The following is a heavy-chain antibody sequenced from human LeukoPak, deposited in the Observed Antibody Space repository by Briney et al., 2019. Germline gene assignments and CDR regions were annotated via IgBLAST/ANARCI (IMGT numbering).Heavy chain of an antibody. J-gene: IGHJ4*02. CDR3: ARESYGDSGWELLLY. V-gene: IGHV3-30*03. D-gene: IGHD1-26*01. CDR1: GFTFSSYG. CDR2: ISYDGSNK. Sequence: GGSLRLSCAASGFTFSSYGMHWVRQAPGKGLEWVAVISYDGSNKYYADSVKGRFTISRDNAKYTLYLQMNSLRAEDTAVYYCARESYGDSGWELLLYWGQGTLVTVSS.